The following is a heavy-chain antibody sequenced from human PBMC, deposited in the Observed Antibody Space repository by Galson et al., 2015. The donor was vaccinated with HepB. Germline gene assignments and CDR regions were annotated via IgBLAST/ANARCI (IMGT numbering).Heavy chain of an antibody. CDR3: ATGGYCRGDSCYLSWFDP. Sequence: PALVKPTQTLTLTCTFSGFSLNTVGVGVGWIRQSPGTAPEWLALIFWDDDDRYSPSLKNRLTITKDTPKNQVVLTMTNMDPVDTATYYCATGGYCRGDSCYLSWFDPWGQGTLVTVSS. V-gene: IGHV2-5*02. J-gene: IGHJ5*02. CDR1: GFSLNTVGVG. CDR2: IFWDDDD. D-gene: IGHD2-15*01.